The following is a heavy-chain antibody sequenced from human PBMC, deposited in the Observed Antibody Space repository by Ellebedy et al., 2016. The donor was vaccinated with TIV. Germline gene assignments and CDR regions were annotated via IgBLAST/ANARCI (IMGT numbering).Heavy chain of an antibody. J-gene: IGHJ4*02. Sequence: MPSETLSLTCTVSGASISSSNYYWRWIRQPPGKGLEWIGFSYYSGSTNYNPSLKNRVTISVDTSKNQFSLELSSVTAADTAVYYCARGGASSKYFDYWGQGTLVTVSS. CDR1: GASISSSNYY. CDR2: SYYSGST. V-gene: IGHV4-61*01. CDR3: ARGGASSKYFDY.